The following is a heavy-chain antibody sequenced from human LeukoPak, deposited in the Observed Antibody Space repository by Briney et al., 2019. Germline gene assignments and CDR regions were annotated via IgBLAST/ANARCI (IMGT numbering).Heavy chain of an antibody. J-gene: IGHJ4*02. V-gene: IGHV1-2*02. CDR1: GYTFTGYY. D-gene: IGHD6-13*01. CDR2: INPNSSGT. Sequence: ASVKVSCKASGYTFTGYYIHWVRQAPGQGLEWMGWINPNSSGTNYAQKFQGRVTMTRDTSITTAYMELRRLRSDDTAVYYCARLIVSSWYPYLGYRGQGTLVTVSS. CDR3: ARLIVSSWYPYLGY.